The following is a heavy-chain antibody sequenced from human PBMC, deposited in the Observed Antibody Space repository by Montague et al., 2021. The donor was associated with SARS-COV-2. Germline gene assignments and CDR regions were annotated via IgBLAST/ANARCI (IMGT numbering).Heavy chain of an antibody. Sequence: SETLSLTCTVSVGSISSNNCYWGWIRQPPGKALEWIGSIYYSGSTYYNPSLESRVTMSVDTSENQFSLKLSSVTAADTAVYYCARDGFYYDRSGPSNFDYWGQGTLVTVSS. CDR3: ARDGFYYDRSGPSNFDY. J-gene: IGHJ4*02. CDR1: VGSISSNNCY. V-gene: IGHV4-39*07. CDR2: IYYSGST. D-gene: IGHD3-22*01.